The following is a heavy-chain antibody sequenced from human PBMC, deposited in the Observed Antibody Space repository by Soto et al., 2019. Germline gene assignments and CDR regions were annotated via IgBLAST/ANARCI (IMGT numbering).Heavy chain of an antibody. CDR2: IYPDDSDT. V-gene: IGHV5-51*01. Sequence: PGESLKISCKASDYNFSVHWIGWVRQVPGKGLEWMGIIYPDDSDTRYSPSSQGQVTMSADKSINTVYLQWTSLRASDTAMYYCARIHTERSGNAFDIWGQGTKVTVSS. J-gene: IGHJ3*02. D-gene: IGHD3-10*01. CDR3: ARIHTERSGNAFDI. CDR1: DYNFSVHW.